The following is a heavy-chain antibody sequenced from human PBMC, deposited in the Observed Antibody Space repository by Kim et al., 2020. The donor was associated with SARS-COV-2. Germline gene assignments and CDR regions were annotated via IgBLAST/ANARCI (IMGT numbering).Heavy chain of an antibody. J-gene: IGHJ4*02. CDR1: GGSFSGYH. CDR2: INHSGST. Sequence: SETLSLTCAVYGGSFSGYHWSWIRQPPGKGLEWIGEINHSGSTNYNPSLKSRVTISVDTSKNQFSLKLSSVTAADTAVYYCARSNRGTLDYWGQGTLVTVSS. CDR3: ARSNRGTLDY. D-gene: IGHD3-10*01. V-gene: IGHV4-34*01.